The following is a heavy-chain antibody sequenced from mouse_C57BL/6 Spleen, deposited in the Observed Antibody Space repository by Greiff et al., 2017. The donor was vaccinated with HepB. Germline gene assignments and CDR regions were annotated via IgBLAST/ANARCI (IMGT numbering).Heavy chain of an antibody. J-gene: IGHJ4*01. Sequence: QVQLQQPGAELVKPGASVKLSCKASGYTFTSYWMQWVKQRPGQGLEWIGEIDPSDSYTNYNQKFKGKATLTVDTSSSTAYMQLSSLTSEDSAVYYCARSRGGDAMDYWGQGTSVTVSS. V-gene: IGHV1-50*01. CDR1: GYTFTSYW. CDR2: IDPSDSYT. CDR3: ARSRGGDAMDY.